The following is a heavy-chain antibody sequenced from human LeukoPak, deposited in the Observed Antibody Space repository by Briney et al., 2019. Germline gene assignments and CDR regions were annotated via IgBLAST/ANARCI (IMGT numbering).Heavy chain of an antibody. CDR2: ISGSGGST. CDR3: AKDKRRYSSSWVFDY. V-gene: IGHV3-23*01. Sequence: GGSLRLSCAASGFTLSSYAMSWVRQAPGKGLEWVSAISGSGGSTYYADSVKGRFTISRDNSKNTLYLQMNSLRAEDTAVYYCAKDKRRYSSSWVFDYWGQGTLVTVSS. CDR1: GFTLSSYA. D-gene: IGHD6-13*01. J-gene: IGHJ4*02.